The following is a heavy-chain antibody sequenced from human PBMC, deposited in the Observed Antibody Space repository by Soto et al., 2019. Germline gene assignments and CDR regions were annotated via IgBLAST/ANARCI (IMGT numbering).Heavy chain of an antibody. D-gene: IGHD3-9*01. CDR3: ASNGGRSYDILTGYRYYYYGMDV. Sequence: SETLSLTCTVSGGSISSYYWSWIRQPPGKGLEWIGYIYYSGSTNYNPSLKSRVTISVDTSKNQFSLKLSSVTAADTAVYYCASNGGRSYDILTGYRYYYYGMDVWGQGTTVTVSS. CDR1: GGSISSYY. J-gene: IGHJ6*02. CDR2: IYYSGST. V-gene: IGHV4-59*01.